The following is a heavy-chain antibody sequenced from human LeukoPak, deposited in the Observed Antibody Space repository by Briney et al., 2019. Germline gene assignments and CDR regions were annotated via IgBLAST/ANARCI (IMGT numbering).Heavy chain of an antibody. Sequence: SETLSLTCTVSGGSISSYYWSWIRQPPGKGLEWIGYIYYSGSTYYNPSLKSRVTISVDTSKNQFSLKLSSVTAADTAVYYCARRNDPYGMDVWGQGTTVTVSS. V-gene: IGHV4-59*08. CDR3: ARRNDPYGMDV. D-gene: IGHD1-1*01. CDR1: GGSISSYY. J-gene: IGHJ6*02. CDR2: IYYSGST.